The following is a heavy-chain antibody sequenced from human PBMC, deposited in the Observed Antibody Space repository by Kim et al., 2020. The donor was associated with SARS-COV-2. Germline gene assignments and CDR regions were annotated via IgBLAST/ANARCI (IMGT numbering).Heavy chain of an antibody. CDR2: ISYDGSNK. CDR3: AKDRGPFDPDDY. V-gene: IGHV3-30*18. CDR1: GFTFSSYG. J-gene: IGHJ4*02. D-gene: IGHD3-9*01. Sequence: GGSLRLSCAASGFTFSSYGMHWVRQAPGKGLEWVAVISYDGSNKYYADSVKGRFTISRDNSKNTLYLQMNSLRAEDTAVYYCAKDRGPFDPDDYWGQGTL.